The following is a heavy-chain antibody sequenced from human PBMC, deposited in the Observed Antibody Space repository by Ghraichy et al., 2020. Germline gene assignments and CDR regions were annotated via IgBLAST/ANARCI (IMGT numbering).Heavy chain of an antibody. CDR3: ARDLSKGGPYCSSTSCYSSVYYGMDV. D-gene: IGHD2-2*02. CDR2: IYYSGST. J-gene: IGHJ6*02. Sequence: SQTLSLTCTVSGGSISSYYWSWIRQPPGKGLEWIGYIYYSGSTNYNPSLKSRVTISVDTSKNQFSLKLSSVTAADTAVYYCARDLSKGGPYCSSTSCYSSVYYGMDVWGQGTTVTVSS. V-gene: IGHV4-59*01. CDR1: GGSISSYY.